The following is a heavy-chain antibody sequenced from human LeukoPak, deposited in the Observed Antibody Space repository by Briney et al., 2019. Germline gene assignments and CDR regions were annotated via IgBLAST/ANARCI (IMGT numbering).Heavy chain of an antibody. CDR3: AKDGLYCTGGSCYNLLNS. V-gene: IGHV3-30*18. CDR1: GFFFSNSG. CDR2: LPYDGNNE. D-gene: IGHD2-15*01. Sequence: QPGGSLILSCAASGFFFSNSGMHWVRQAPGKRLEWVAILPYDGNNEYYADSVKGRFTASRDNSENTLYLQMNSLRSGDTAVYYCAKDGLYCTGGSCYNLLNSWGQGTLVIVSS. J-gene: IGHJ4*02.